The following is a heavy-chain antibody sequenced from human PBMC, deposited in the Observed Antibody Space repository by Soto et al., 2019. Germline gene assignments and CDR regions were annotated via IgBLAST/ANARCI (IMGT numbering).Heavy chain of an antibody. V-gene: IGHV6-1*01. CDR3: ARDRGTDQLLYYYYGMDV. J-gene: IGHJ6*02. Sequence: SQTLSLTCAISGDSVSSNSAAWNWIKQSPSRGLDWLGRTYYRSKWYNDYAVSVKSRITINPDTSKNQFSLQLNSVTPEDTAVYYCARDRGTDQLLYYYYGMDVWGQGTTVTVS. CDR1: GDSVSSNSAA. CDR2: TYYRSKWYN. D-gene: IGHD2-2*02.